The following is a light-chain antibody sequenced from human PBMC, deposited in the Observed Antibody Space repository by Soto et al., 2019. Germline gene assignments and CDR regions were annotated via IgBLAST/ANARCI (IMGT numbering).Light chain of an antibody. CDR1: SSDVGTYNF. V-gene: IGLV2-11*01. CDR2: DVT. J-gene: IGLJ3*02. CDR3: CSSAGSYTWV. Sequence: QSALTQPRSVSGSPGQSVTISCTGTSSDVGTYNFVSWYQHHPGKAPKLMIFDVTGRPSGVPDRFSGSKSGNTASLTISGLQAEDEADYYCCSSAGSYTWVFGGGTKLTVL.